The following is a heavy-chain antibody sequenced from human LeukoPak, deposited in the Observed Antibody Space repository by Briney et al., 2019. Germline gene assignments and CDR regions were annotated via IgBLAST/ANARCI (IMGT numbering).Heavy chain of an antibody. D-gene: IGHD6-19*01. V-gene: IGHV3-23*01. CDR3: AKGEWLVHLRLRYGMDV. J-gene: IGHJ6*02. Sequence: GGSLRLSCAASGFTFSSYAMSWVRQAPGKGLEWVSAISGSGGSTYYADSVKGRFTISRDNSKNTLYLQMNSLRAEDTAVYYCAKGEWLVHLRLRYGMDVWGQGTTVTVSS. CDR1: GFTFSSYA. CDR2: ISGSGGST.